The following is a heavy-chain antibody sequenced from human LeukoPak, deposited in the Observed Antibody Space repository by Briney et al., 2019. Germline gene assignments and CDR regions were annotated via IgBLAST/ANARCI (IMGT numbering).Heavy chain of an antibody. Sequence: PGGSLRLSCAASGFDFSVYSMNWVRQAPGKGLEWISYITSDRNTIYYADSVRGRFTISRDNAKKSVYLELSNLRADDTAMYYCARSTELFADYWGQGTLVTVSS. CDR3: ARSTELFADY. D-gene: IGHD3-10*02. J-gene: IGHJ4*02. CDR2: ITSDRNTI. CDR1: GFDFSVYS. V-gene: IGHV3-48*01.